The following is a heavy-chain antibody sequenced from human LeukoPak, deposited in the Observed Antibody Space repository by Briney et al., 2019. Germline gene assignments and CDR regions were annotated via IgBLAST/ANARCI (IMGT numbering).Heavy chain of an antibody. CDR1: GYTFTSYG. CDR2: ISAYNGNT. Sequence: GASVKVSCKASGYTFTSYGISWVRQAPGQGLEWMGWISAYNGNTNYAQKLQGRVTMTTDTSTSTAYMELRSLRSDDTAVYYCAREREDPGYSNTYYYYYMDVWGKGTTVTVSS. V-gene: IGHV1-18*01. D-gene: IGHD4-11*01. J-gene: IGHJ6*03. CDR3: AREREDPGYSNTYYYYYMDV.